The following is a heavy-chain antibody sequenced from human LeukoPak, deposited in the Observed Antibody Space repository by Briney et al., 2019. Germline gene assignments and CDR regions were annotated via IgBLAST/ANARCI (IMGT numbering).Heavy chain of an antibody. CDR2: IKQDGSEK. J-gene: IGHJ4*02. D-gene: IGHD2-2*01. CDR3: ARDDTVVVPAATDY. Sequence: GGSLRLSCAASGFTFSSYSMNWVRQAPGKGLEWVANIKQDGSEKYYVDSVKGRFTISRDNAKNSLYLQMNSLRAEDTAVYYCARDDTVVVPAATDYWGQGTLVTVSS. V-gene: IGHV3-7*01. CDR1: GFTFSSYS.